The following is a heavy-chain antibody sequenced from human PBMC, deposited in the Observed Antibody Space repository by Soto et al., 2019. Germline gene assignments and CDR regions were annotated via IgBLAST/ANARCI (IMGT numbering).Heavy chain of an antibody. CDR2: ISYDGNNK. Sequence: GGSLRLSCAASGFTFSTYAMEWVRQAPGKGLNRVALISYDGNNKYYADSVRGRFTISRDNSKNTLYLQMNTLRPEDTALYFCARPVEPFYYYGMDVWGQGTTVTVSS. V-gene: IGHV3-30-3*01. CDR3: ARPVEPFYYYGMDV. CDR1: GFTFSTYA. J-gene: IGHJ6*02.